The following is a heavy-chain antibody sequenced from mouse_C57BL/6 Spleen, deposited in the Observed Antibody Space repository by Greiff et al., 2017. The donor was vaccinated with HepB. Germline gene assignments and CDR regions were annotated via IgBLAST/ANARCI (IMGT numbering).Heavy chain of an antibody. CDR2: IYPSDSET. CDR3: ARGIYDGYYGWYFDV. CDR1: GYTFTSYW. V-gene: IGHV1-61*01. Sequence: QVQLKESGAELVRPGSSVKLSCKASGYTFTSYWMDWVKQRPGQGLEWIGNIYPSDSETHYNQKFKDKATLTVDKSSSTAYMQLSSLTSEDSAVYYCARGIYDGYYGWYFDVWGTGTTVTVSS. D-gene: IGHD2-3*01. J-gene: IGHJ1*03.